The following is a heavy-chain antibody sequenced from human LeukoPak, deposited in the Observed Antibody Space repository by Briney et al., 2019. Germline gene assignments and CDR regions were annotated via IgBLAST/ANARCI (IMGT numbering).Heavy chain of an antibody. V-gene: IGHV3-48*03. CDR1: GFTFSSYE. Sequence: GGSLRLSCAASGFTFSSYEMNWVRQAPGKGLEGVAYVSSICSTIYYADAVKGRFTISRDNAKNSLYLQINSLRAEDTAVYYCARVIRPNYYGSGSYGSWFDPWGQGTLVTVSS. CDR3: ARVIRPNYYGSGSYGSWFDP. J-gene: IGHJ5*02. CDR2: VSSICSTI. D-gene: IGHD3-10*01.